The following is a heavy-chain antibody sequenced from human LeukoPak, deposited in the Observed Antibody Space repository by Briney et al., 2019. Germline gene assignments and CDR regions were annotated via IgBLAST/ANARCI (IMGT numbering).Heavy chain of an antibody. J-gene: IGHJ6*03. Sequence: GGSLRLSCTASGFTFGDYAMSWFRQAPGKGLEWVGFIRSKAYGGTTEYAASVKGRFTISRDDSKSIAYLQMNSLKTEDTAVYYCTRPGIAAAGPRDYYYYYMDVWGKGTTVTVSS. CDR1: GFTFGDYA. CDR3: TRPGIAAAGPRDYYYYYMDV. CDR2: IRSKAYGGTT. V-gene: IGHV3-49*03. D-gene: IGHD6-13*01.